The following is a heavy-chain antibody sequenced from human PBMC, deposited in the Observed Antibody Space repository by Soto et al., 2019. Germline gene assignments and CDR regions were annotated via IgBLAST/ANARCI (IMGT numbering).Heavy chain of an antibody. CDR3: ARVIGYYYYGMDV. Sequence: QVQLVESGGGVVQPGRSLRLSCAASGFTFSSYGMHWVRQAPGKGLEWVAVIWYDGSNKYYADSVKGRFTISRDNSKNTLYLQMNSLRAEDTAVYYCARVIGYYYYGMDVWGQGTTVTVSS. V-gene: IGHV3-33*01. CDR2: IWYDGSNK. CDR1: GFTFSSYG. D-gene: IGHD2-15*01. J-gene: IGHJ6*02.